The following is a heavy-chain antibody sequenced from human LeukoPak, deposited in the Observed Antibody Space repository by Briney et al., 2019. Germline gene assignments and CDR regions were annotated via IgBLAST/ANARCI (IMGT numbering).Heavy chain of an antibody. CDR3: ARTGGSRRDFHH. CDR2: ISGDGGNT. V-gene: IGHV3-43*02. J-gene: IGHJ1*01. D-gene: IGHD1-14*01. Sequence: GGSLRLSCAASGFTFDDYAMHWVRQAPGKGLQWVSLISGDGGNTYYADSVKGRFTISRDNSKNSLYLQMNSLRNEDTALYYCARTGGSRRDFHHWGQGTLITVSS. CDR1: GFTFDDYA.